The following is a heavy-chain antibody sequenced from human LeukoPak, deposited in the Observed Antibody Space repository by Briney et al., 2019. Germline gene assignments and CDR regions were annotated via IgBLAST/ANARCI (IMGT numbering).Heavy chain of an antibody. V-gene: IGHV4-59*01. CDR3: ARGGWYVDY. Sequence: SETLSLTCTVSGDSISSSYWSWIRQPPEKGLEWIGYIYHNGNTDYNPPLKSRVTISVETPKNQFSLKLSSVTAADTAVYYCARGGWYVDYWGQGTLVTVSS. D-gene: IGHD6-19*01. J-gene: IGHJ4*02. CDR1: GDSISSSY. CDR2: IYHNGNT.